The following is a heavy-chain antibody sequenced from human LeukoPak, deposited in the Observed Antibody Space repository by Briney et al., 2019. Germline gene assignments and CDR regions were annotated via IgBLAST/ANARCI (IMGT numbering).Heavy chain of an antibody. CDR1: ESLNGYA. J-gene: IGHJ6*03. CDR3: ARCALGVWADNYYMDV. Sequence: LSGGSLRLSCAASESLNGYAMSWVRQAPGVELEWVASISSSGSYMYYADSVKGRFIISRDNAKKSLSLEMNSLTSQDTAIYYCARCALGVWADNYYMDVWGTGTTVIVSS. V-gene: IGHV3-23*01. D-gene: IGHD3-16*01. CDR2: ISSSGSYM.